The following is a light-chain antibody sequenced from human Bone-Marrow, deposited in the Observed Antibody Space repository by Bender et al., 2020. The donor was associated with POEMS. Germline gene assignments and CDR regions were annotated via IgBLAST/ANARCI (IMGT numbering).Light chain of an antibody. CDR1: SNDVGNYEY. J-gene: IGLJ1*01. Sequence: QSALTQPASVSGSPGQSITISCTGTSNDVGNYEYVSWYQHHPGKAPKVIIYDVSNRPSGVSNRFSGSKSGNTASLTISGLQAEDEADYYCSSYTSSNTLYVFGTGTKVTVL. CDR2: DVS. CDR3: SSYTSSNTLYV. V-gene: IGLV2-14*03.